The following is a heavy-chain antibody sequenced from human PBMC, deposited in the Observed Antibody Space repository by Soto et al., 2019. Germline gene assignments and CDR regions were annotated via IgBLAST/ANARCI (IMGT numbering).Heavy chain of an antibody. D-gene: IGHD6-13*01. J-gene: IGHJ5*02. Sequence: PWGSLRLSCAASGFTFLSFTMNFVRHAPFKGLEWVSTISSNSAYIYYTDALRGRFTISRDNAKNSLHLQMNSLRAEDTAVYYCTRDASRDSSARGWFDPWGPGTLVTVSS. CDR1: GFTFLSFT. V-gene: IGHV3-21*01. CDR3: TRDASRDSSARGWFDP. CDR2: ISSNSAYI.